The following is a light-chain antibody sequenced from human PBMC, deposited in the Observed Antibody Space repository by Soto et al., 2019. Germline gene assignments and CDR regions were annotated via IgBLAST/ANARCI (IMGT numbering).Light chain of an antibody. Sequence: DIQMTQSPSSVSASVGDRVTITCRASQGISNCLAWYQQKPGKAPQLLIYSASTIQSRVPSRFSASGSGTDFTLTISTLQPEDFATYYCQQCNSSPITFGLGTRLEIK. CDR1: QGISNC. CDR2: SAS. J-gene: IGKJ5*01. V-gene: IGKV1-12*01. CDR3: QQCNSSPIT.